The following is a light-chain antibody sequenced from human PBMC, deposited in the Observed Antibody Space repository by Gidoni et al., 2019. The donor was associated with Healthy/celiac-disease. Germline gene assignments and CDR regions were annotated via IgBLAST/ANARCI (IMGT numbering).Light chain of an antibody. V-gene: IGKV3-11*01. Sequence: EIVLPQSPATLSWSPGERATLSCRASQSVSSYLAWYQQKPGQAPRLLIYDASNRATGIPVRFSGSGSGTDFTLTISILEPEDFAVYYCQQRSNWPLAFGPGTKVEIK. J-gene: IGKJ3*01. CDR2: DAS. CDR3: QQRSNWPLA. CDR1: QSVSSY.